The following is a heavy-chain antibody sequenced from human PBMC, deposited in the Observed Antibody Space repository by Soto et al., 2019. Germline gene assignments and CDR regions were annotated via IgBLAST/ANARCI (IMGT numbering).Heavy chain of an antibody. Sequence: GASVKVSCKASGDTFSGSAFSWVRQAPGQGLEWMGVILPIFGTANYAQKFQGRVTITADESTNTAYMELSSLRSEDTAVYYCARDVDTAMVAEGYFDYWGQGTLVTVSS. D-gene: IGHD5-18*01. CDR1: GDTFSGSA. J-gene: IGHJ4*02. CDR2: ILPIFGTA. V-gene: IGHV1-69*13. CDR3: ARDVDTAMVAEGYFDY.